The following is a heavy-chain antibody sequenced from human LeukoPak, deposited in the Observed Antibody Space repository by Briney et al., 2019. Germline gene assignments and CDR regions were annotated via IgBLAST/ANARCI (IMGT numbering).Heavy chain of an antibody. V-gene: IGHV4-59*01. CDR3: ARVGYMSGADYYYGMDV. Sequence: SETLSLTCTVSGGSISSYYWSWMRQPPGKGLEWIGYIYYSGSTNYNPSLKSRVTISVDTSKSQFSLKLSSVTAADTAGYYCARVGYMSGADYYYGMDVWGQGTTVTVSS. CDR1: GGSISSYY. CDR2: IYYSGST. D-gene: IGHD5-18*01. J-gene: IGHJ6*02.